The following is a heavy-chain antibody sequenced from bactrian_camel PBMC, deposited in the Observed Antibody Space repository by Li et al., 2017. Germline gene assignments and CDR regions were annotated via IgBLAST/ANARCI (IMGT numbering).Heavy chain of an antibody. V-gene: IGHV3S42*01. Sequence: DVQLVESGGGSVQAGGSLRLSCAASAYTYTPYCMGWFRQAPGKELEWVSTINLASTPTYRDSVMTRFTTSRGNFKDTLYLQMNNLRPEDTAKYYCAADTLSVIWAIEGGTFDESHIGWWGQGTQVTVS. CDR3: AADTLSVIWAIEGGTFDESHIGW. CDR1: AYTYTPYC. J-gene: IGHJ6*01. D-gene: IGHD1*01. CDR2: INLASTP.